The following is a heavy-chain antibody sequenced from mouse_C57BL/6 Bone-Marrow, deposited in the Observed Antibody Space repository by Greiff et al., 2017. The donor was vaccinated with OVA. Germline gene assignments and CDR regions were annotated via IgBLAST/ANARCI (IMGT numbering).Heavy chain of an antibody. D-gene: IGHD2-1*01. Sequence: QVQLQQSGAELARPGASVKLSYKASGYTFTSYGISWVKQRTGQGLEWIGEIYPRSGNTYYNEKFKGKATLTADKSSSTAYMELRSLTSEDSAVYFCARLLFMDYWGQGTSVTVSS. J-gene: IGHJ4*01. CDR1: GYTFTSYG. CDR3: ARLLFMDY. V-gene: IGHV1-81*01. CDR2: IYPRSGNT.